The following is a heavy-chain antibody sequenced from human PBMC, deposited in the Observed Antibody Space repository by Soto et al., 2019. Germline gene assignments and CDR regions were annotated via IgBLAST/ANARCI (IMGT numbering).Heavy chain of an antibody. CDR1: GFTFSSYA. CDR3: AKDTATVPGPFDY. V-gene: IGHV3-23*01. CDR2: ISGRGGST. D-gene: IGHD5-18*01. J-gene: IGHJ4*02. Sequence: LRLSCAASGFTFSSYAMSWVRQAPGKGLEWVSDISGRGGSTYYADSVKGRFTISRDNSKNTLYLQMNSLRAEDTAVYYCAKDTATVPGPFDYWGQGTLVTVSS.